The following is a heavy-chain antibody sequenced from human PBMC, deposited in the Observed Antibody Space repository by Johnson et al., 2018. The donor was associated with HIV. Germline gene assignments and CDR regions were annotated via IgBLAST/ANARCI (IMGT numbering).Heavy chain of an antibody. CDR2: IYYDGSNK. D-gene: IGHD3/OR15-3a*01. V-gene: IGHV3-30*04. CDR3: TTAERGWTGVGGFDI. J-gene: IGHJ3*02. CDR1: GFTFSSYA. Sequence: QVQLVESGGGVVQPGRSLRLSCAASGFTFSSYAMHWVRQAPGKGLEWVAVIYYDGSNKYYADSVKGRFTVSRDNSKNTLYLQMNSLKTEDTAVYYCTTAERGWTGVGGFDIWGQGTMVTVSS.